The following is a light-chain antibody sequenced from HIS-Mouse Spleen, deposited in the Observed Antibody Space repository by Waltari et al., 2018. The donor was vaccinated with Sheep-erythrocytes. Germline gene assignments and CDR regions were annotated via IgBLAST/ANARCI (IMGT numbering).Light chain of an antibody. V-gene: IGLV2-23*01. J-gene: IGLJ3*02. CDR2: EGS. CDR1: SSDVGSYNL. Sequence: QSALTQPASVSGSPGQSITISCTGTSSDVGSYNLVSWYQQHPGKAPKLMIYEGSQRTSGFCNRFSGSKSGNTASLTISGLQAEDEADYYCCSYAGSSTPWVFGGGTKLTVL. CDR3: CSYAGSSTPWV.